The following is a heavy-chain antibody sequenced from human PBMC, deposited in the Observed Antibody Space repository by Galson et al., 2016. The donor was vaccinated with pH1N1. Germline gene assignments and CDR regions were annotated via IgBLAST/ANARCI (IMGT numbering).Heavy chain of an antibody. D-gene: IGHD3-3*01. CDR2: ISPSGNYI. Sequence: SLRLSCAASGFTFSTYSMNWVRQAPGKGLEWVSSISPSGNYIYYSDSVKGRFTISRDNAKNSLYLQMNSLRAEDTAVYYCARESNEKGITIFGVIIPYYYDYFMDVWGKGTTVTVSS. V-gene: IGHV3-21*06. CDR3: ARESNEKGITIFGVIIPYYYDYFMDV. J-gene: IGHJ6*03. CDR1: GFTFSTYS.